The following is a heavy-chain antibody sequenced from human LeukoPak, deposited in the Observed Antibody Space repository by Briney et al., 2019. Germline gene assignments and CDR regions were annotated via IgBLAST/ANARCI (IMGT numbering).Heavy chain of an antibody. D-gene: IGHD4-17*01. J-gene: IGHJ4*02. V-gene: IGHV3-13*04. Sequence: GGSLRLSCAASGFTFSTYDLHWVRQPTGKGLEWVSAIDTAGNTYYPDSVKGRFTISRDNSKNTLYLQMNSLRAEDTAVYYCARGYGDHLDYWGQGTLVTVSS. CDR1: GFTFSTYD. CDR2: IDTAGNT. CDR3: ARGYGDHLDY.